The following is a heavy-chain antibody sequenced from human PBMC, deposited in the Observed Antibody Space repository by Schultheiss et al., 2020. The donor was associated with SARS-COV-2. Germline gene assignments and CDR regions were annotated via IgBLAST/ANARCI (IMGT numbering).Heavy chain of an antibody. J-gene: IGHJ4*02. CDR3: ARGGYYDFWSGYSGDY. Sequence: GGSLRLSCAASGFTFSSYWMSWVRQAPGKGLEWVSAISGSGGSTYYADSVKGRFTISRDNSKNTLYLQMNSLRAEDTAVYYCARGGYYDFWSGYSGDYWGQGTLVTVSS. CDR1: GFTFSSYW. V-gene: IGHV3-23*01. D-gene: IGHD3-3*01. CDR2: ISGSGGST.